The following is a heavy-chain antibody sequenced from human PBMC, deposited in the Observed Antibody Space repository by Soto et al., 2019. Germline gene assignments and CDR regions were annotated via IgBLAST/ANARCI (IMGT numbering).Heavy chain of an antibody. CDR3: ARYSNNWFQTEGMDV. V-gene: IGHV4-4*07. J-gene: IGHJ6*02. D-gene: IGHD6-13*01. Sequence: LETLCISWTFSVDSITTYGGSWIRQPAGKGLEWIGRIDTSGNTNYNPSLKSRVTMSVDTSKKQFSLRLTSVTAADTAVYYCARYSNNWFQTEGMDVWGQGTTVPVSS. CDR1: VDSITTYG. CDR2: IDTSGNT.